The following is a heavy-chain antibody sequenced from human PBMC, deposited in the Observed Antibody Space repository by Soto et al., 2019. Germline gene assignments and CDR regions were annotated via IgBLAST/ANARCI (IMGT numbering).Heavy chain of an antibody. CDR3: ARHGTGYQLLSRLGWFDP. Sequence: SETLSLTCRVSGGSISSSSYYWGWIRQPPGKGLEWIGSIYYSGSIYYNPSLKSRVTISVDTSKNQFSLKLSSVTAADTAVYYCARHGTGYQLLSRLGWFDPWGQGTLVTVSS. CDR1: GGSISSSSYY. V-gene: IGHV4-39*01. D-gene: IGHD2-2*01. CDR2: IYYSGSI. J-gene: IGHJ5*02.